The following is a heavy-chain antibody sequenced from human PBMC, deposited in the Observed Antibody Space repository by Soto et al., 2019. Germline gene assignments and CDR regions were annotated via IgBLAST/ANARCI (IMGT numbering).Heavy chain of an antibody. D-gene: IGHD3-22*01. Sequence: PSETLSLTCTVSGDSIGSGGYSWNWIRQPPGKGLEWIGYSYHSGGADYNPSLKSRVTITVDSSKNQISLNLRSVTAADTAIYYCARDARSGYYLEFWGQGTLVTVSS. CDR3: ARDARSGYYLEF. J-gene: IGHJ4*02. CDR1: GDSIGSGGYS. V-gene: IGHV4-30-2*01. CDR2: SYHSGGA.